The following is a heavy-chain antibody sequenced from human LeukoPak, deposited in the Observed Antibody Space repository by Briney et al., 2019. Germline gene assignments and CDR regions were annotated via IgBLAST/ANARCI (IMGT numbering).Heavy chain of an antibody. J-gene: IGHJ6*02. CDR2: ISSTNAI. Sequence: GGSLRLSCSASGFAFGIYALNWFRHTPGKGLEWLSYISSTNAIYYADSVKGRFTISRDNAKNSLYLQMNSLRAEDTAVYYCARSGSDYGYYYGMDVWGQGTTVTVSS. V-gene: IGHV3-48*04. D-gene: IGHD4-17*01. CDR3: ARSGSDYGYYYGMDV. CDR1: GFAFGIYA.